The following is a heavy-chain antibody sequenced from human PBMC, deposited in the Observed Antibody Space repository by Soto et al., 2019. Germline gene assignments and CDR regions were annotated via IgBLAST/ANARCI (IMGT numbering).Heavy chain of an antibody. Sequence: SLRLSCAASGLRFSDNFMSLIRQAPGKGLEFVSYINRRSTYTDYADSVRGRFTISRDNAKNSLYLEMNSLRVEDTAIYYCATGTYHADDVYDVSGEGTLVRVS. CDR1: GLRFSDNF. V-gene: IGHV3-11*03. D-gene: IGHD1-26*01. CDR2: INRRSTYT. J-gene: IGHJ3*01. CDR3: ATGTYHADDVYDV.